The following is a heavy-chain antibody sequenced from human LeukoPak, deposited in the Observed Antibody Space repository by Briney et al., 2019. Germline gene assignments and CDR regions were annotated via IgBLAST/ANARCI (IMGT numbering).Heavy chain of an antibody. V-gene: IGHV4-59*08. CDR1: GGSISSYY. J-gene: IGHJ2*01. CDR3: ARGKIVVVITAWYFDL. D-gene: IGHD3-22*01. Sequence: SETLSLTCTVSGGSISSYYWSWIRQPPGKGLEWIGYIYYSGSTNYNPSLKSRVTISVDTSKNQFSLKLSSVTAADTAVYYCARGKIVVVITAWYFDLWGRGTLVTVSS. CDR2: IYYSGST.